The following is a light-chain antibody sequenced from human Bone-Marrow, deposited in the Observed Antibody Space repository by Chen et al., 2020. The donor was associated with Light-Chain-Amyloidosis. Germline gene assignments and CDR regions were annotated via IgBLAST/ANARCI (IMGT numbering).Light chain of an antibody. CDR1: QSVNTN. CDR3: QQYNNWPGT. CDR2: GAS. J-gene: IGKJ1*01. V-gene: IGKV3-15*01. Sequence: EIVMTQSPARLSVSPGERATLSCRASQSVNTNLAWYQQKPGQGPRLLIYGASTRATGIPARFSASGSGTELTLTISSLQSEDFAVYYCQQYNNWPGTFGQGTKVEIK.